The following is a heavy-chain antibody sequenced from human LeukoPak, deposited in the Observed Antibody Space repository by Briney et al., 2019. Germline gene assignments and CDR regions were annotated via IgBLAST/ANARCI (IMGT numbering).Heavy chain of an antibody. V-gene: IGHV3-74*01. CDR2: INSDGSST. CDR3: ARATPFDWLLLFDY. D-gene: IGHD3-9*01. CDR1: GFTFSSYW. Sequence: GGSLRLSCAASGFTFSSYWMHWVRQAPGKELVWVSRINSDGSSTSYADSVKGRFTISRDNAKNTLYLQMNSLRAEDTAVYYCARATPFDWLLLFDYWGQGTLVTVSS. J-gene: IGHJ4*02.